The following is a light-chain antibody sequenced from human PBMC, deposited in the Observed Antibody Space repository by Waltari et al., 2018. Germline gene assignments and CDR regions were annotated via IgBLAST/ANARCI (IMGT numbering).Light chain of an antibody. CDR1: SLRRYH. V-gene: IGLV3-19*01. CDR2: GQN. Sequence: SSELTQDPVVSVALGQTVRITCQGDSLRRYHPSWYQQKPGQAPVLVIYGQNNRPSGIADRFSGSTSGNTASLTITGAQAEDEADYYCDSRDSSGNHEVFGGGTKLTVL. J-gene: IGLJ2*01. CDR3: DSRDSSGNHEV.